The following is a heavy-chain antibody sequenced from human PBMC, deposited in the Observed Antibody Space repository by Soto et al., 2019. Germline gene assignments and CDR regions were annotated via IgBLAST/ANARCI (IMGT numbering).Heavy chain of an antibody. V-gene: IGHV3-7*05. Sequence: EVQLGESGGGLVQPGGSLRLSCAASGSTLSSYWMSWVRQAPGKGLEWVANIKQDGSEKYYVDSVKGRFTISRDNAKNSLYLQMNSLRAEDTAVYYCARDHGYNSNFDYWGQGTLVTVSS. CDR2: IKQDGSEK. D-gene: IGHD5-12*01. J-gene: IGHJ4*02. CDR3: ARDHGYNSNFDY. CDR1: GSTLSSYW.